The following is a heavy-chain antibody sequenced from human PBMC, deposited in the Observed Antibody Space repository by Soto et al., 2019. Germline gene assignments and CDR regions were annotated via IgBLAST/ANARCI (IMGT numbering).Heavy chain of an antibody. CDR1: GFTFDDYG. Sequence: EVQLVESGGGVLRPGGSLRLSCAASGFTFDDYGMSWARQAPGKGLEWVSGVNWNGGSTGYADSVKGRFTISRDNAKNSMYLQMNRLRAEDTAFYYCVRGASSNFDYWGQGTLVTVSS. V-gene: IGHV3-20*04. D-gene: IGHD6-6*01. CDR3: VRGASSNFDY. J-gene: IGHJ4*02. CDR2: VNWNGGST.